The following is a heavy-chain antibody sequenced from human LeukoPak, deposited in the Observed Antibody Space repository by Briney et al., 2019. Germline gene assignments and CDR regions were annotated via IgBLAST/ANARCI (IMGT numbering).Heavy chain of an antibody. V-gene: IGHV1-69*13. CDR1: GGTFSSYA. J-gene: IGHJ6*02. D-gene: IGHD1-7*01. CDR3: ARVKELDAYYYNYGMDA. Sequence: SVKVSCKASGGTFSSYAIRWVRQAPGQGLEWMGGIIPILGTAKHAQKFQGRVTITADESTSTAYMELSSLRSEDTAVYYCARVKELDAYYYNYGMDAWGQGTLVTVSS. CDR2: IIPILGTA.